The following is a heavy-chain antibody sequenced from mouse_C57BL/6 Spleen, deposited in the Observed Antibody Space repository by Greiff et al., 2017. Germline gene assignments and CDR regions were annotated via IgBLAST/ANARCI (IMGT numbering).Heavy chain of an antibody. D-gene: IGHD1-1*01. V-gene: IGHV1-62-2*01. Sequence: VQLQQSGAELVKPGASVKLSCKASGYTFTEYTIHWVKQRSGQGLEWIGWFYPGSGSIKYNEKFKDKATLTADKSSSTVDMELSRLTSEDSAVYFCARHEASYYYGSSYGNFDYWGQGTTLTVSS. CDR2: FYPGSGSI. J-gene: IGHJ2*01. CDR1: GYTFTEYT. CDR3: ARHEASYYYGSSYGNFDY.